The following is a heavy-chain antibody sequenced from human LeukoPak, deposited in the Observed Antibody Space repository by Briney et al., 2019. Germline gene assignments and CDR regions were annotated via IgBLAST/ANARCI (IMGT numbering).Heavy chain of an antibody. CDR1: GFTFSSYA. CDR3: ARAISEESV. Sequence: GGSLRLSCAASGFTFSSYAMSRVRQAPGKGLEWVSAISGSGGSTYYADSVKGRFTISRDNAKNSLYLQMNSLRAEDTAVYYCARAISEESVWGQGTLVTVSS. D-gene: IGHD3-10*01. CDR2: ISGSGGST. V-gene: IGHV3-23*01. J-gene: IGHJ4*02.